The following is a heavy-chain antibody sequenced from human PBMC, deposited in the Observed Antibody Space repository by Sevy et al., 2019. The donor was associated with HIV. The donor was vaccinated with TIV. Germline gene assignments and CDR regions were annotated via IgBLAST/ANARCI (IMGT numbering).Heavy chain of an antibody. CDR3: ARDNTPDYDISTGYDAFDI. J-gene: IGHJ3*02. CDR1: GGTFSSYA. V-gene: IGHV1-69*13. D-gene: IGHD3-9*01. Sequence: ASVKVSCKASGGTFSSYAISWVRQAPGQGLEWMGGIIPIFGTANYAQKFQGRVTITADESTSTAYMELSSLRSEDTAVYYCARDNTPDYDISTGYDAFDIWGQGTMVTVSS. CDR2: IIPIFGTA.